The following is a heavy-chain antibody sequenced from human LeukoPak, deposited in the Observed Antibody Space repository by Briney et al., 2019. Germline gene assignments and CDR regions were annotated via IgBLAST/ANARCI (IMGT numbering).Heavy chain of an antibody. CDR1: GGSISSYY. CDR3: ARDDYGSGKDWFDS. J-gene: IGHJ5*01. V-gene: IGHV4-59*01. Sequence: SETLSLTCTVSGGSISSYYWSWIRQPPGKGLEWIGYIYYSGSTNYNPSLKSRVTISVDTSKNQFSLKLSSVTAADTAVYYCARDDYGSGKDWFDSWGQGTLVTVSS. D-gene: IGHD3-10*01. CDR2: IYYSGST.